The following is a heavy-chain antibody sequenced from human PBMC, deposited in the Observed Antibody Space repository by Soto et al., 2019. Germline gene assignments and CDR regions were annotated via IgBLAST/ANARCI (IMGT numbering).Heavy chain of an antibody. Sequence: SETPYLTCTVHGGSLSHNYWYCTRQPLGKGLEWIGYIFYSGSTNYNSSLKSRVTISLDMSKNQFSLKLSSVTPEDTAVYYCARDRRVAVASRGANWFDPWGQGTLVTVSS. J-gene: IGHJ5*02. CDR3: ARDRRVAVASRGANWFDP. D-gene: IGHD6-19*01. CDR1: GGSLSHNY. V-gene: IGHV4-59*12. CDR2: IFYSGST.